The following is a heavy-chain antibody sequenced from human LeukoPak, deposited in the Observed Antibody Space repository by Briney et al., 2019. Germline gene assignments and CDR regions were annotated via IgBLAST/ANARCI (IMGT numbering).Heavy chain of an antibody. CDR3: ARGTGERWLQWGNYYMDV. J-gene: IGHJ6*03. Sequence: PSETLSLTCTVSGGSISSYYWSWIRQPPGKGLEWIGYIYYSGSTNYNPSLKSRVTISVDTSKNQFSLKLSSVTAADTAVYYCARGTGERWLQWGNYYMDVWGKGTTVTVS. V-gene: IGHV4-59*01. D-gene: IGHD5-24*01. CDR2: IYYSGST. CDR1: GGSISSYY.